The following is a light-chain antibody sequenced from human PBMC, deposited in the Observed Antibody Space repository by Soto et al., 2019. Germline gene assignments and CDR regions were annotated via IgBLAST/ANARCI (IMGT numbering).Light chain of an antibody. CDR1: QSVSGD. V-gene: IGKV3-11*01. J-gene: IGKJ1*01. CDR2: DTY. Sequence: EIVLTQSPATLSLSPGKRATLSCRASQSVSGDLAWFQQKPGQAPRLLIYDTYNGATGLPARFSGSGSGTDFTLTISSLEPEDFAVYYCQQRNTWPWTFGQGTKVEIK. CDR3: QQRNTWPWT.